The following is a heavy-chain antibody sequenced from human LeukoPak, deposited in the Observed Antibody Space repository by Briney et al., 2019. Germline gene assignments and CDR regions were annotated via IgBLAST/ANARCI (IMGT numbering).Heavy chain of an antibody. J-gene: IGHJ5*02. CDR3: ASGRGLHSSTWANWFDP. CDR2: IYTSGST. CDR1: GGSISSYY. Sequence: SETLSLTCTVSGGSISSYYWSWIRQPAGKGLEWIGRIYTSGSTNYNPSLKSRVTMSVDTSKNQFSLKLSSVTAADTAIYYCASGRGLHSSTWANWFDPWGQGTLVTVSS. V-gene: IGHV4-4*07. D-gene: IGHD6-13*01.